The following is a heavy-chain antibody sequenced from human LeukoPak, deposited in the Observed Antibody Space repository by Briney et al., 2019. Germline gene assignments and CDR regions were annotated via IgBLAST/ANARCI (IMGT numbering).Heavy chain of an antibody. CDR1: GFTFSVSA. J-gene: IGHJ3*02. Sequence: GGSLKLSCAASGFTFSVSAMYWVRQASGKGLVWVSRINTDGSITSYADSVKGRFTISRDNSKNTLYLQMNSLRAEDTAVYYCARARHDNGDYEDAYDIWGQGTMVTVSS. CDR3: ARARHDNGDYEDAYDI. V-gene: IGHV3-74*01. CDR2: INTDGSIT. D-gene: IGHD4-17*01.